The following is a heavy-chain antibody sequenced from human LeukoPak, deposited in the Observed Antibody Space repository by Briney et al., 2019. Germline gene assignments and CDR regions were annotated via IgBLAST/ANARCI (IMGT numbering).Heavy chain of an antibody. CDR3: AKDYRPHDFWSGLVDY. V-gene: IGHV3-30*18. D-gene: IGHD3-3*01. Sequence: GGSLRLSCAASGFTFSNYGMHWVRQAPGKGLEWVALISYDGSNKYYADSVKGRFTISRDNSKNTLYLQMNSLRAEDTAVYYCAKDYRPHDFWSGLVDYWGQGTLVTVSS. CDR1: GFTFSNYG. J-gene: IGHJ4*02. CDR2: ISYDGSNK.